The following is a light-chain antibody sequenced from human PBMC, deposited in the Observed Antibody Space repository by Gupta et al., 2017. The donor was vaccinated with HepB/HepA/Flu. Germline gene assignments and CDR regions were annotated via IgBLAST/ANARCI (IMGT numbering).Light chain of an antibody. CDR3: QQYFNWPPYT. Sequence: ETVMTQSPATLSVYPGERATLSCRASQSVSSSLAWYQQKRGQAPRLLIYSASTRATGIPTRFSGSGSGTDFTLTISSLQSEDFAVYYCQQYFNWPPYTFGQGTKLEI. CDR1: QSVSSS. J-gene: IGKJ2*01. CDR2: SAS. V-gene: IGKV3-15*01.